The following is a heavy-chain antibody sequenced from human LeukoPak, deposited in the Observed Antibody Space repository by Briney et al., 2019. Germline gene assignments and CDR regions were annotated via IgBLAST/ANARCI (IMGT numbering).Heavy chain of an antibody. J-gene: IGHJ6*02. D-gene: IGHD5/OR15-5a*01. CDR3: ARGKSKRLDV. Sequence: SQTLSLTCATSGDSVSSNSGTWNWIRQSPSRGLEWLGRTYYRSKWYNDYAVSVESRITTNPDTSKNHFSLQLNSVTPDDTAVYYCARGKSKRLDVWGQGTTVTVSS. V-gene: IGHV6-1*01. CDR1: GDSVSSNSGT. CDR2: TYYRSKWYN.